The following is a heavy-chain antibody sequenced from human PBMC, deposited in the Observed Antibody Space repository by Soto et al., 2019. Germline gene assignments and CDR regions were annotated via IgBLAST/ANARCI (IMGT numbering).Heavy chain of an antibody. Sequence: QVQLQQWGAGLLKPSETLSLTCAVYGGSFSGYYWSWIRQPPGKGLEWIGEINHRGSTNYNPSLKSRVTISVDTAQNQFSLKLSSVTAADTAVYYCARGGDIVVVVAATTSGNWFDPWGQGTLVTVSS. V-gene: IGHV4-34*01. CDR3: ARGGDIVVVVAATTSGNWFDP. J-gene: IGHJ5*02. CDR1: GGSFSGYY. D-gene: IGHD2-15*01. CDR2: INHRGST.